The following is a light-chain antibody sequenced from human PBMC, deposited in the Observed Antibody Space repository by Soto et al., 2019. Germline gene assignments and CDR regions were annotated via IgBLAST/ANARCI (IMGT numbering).Light chain of an antibody. J-gene: IGLJ2*01. V-gene: IGLV1-40*01. CDR3: QSYDGGLGVSKT. CDR1: SSNIGAGHD. Sequence: QSVLTQPPSVSGAPGQRVTISCTGSSSNIGAGHDVHWYQQLPGTAPKLLIYGNGNRPSGVPDRFSGSKSGTSASLAITGLQAEDEADYYCQSYDGGLGVSKTFGGGTKLTVL. CDR2: GNG.